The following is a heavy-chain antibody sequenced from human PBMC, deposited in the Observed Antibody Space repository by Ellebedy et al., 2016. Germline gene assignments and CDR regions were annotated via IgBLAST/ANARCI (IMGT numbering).Heavy chain of an antibody. Sequence: GGSLRLXXVASGFTFGTYAMTWVRQAPGKGLEWVSSFSGSLNNTYYSDSVKGRFIISRDNSKDTLYLQMNSLRVEDTAIYYCTPQNFDLWGRGTLVTVSS. D-gene: IGHD2-15*01. CDR2: FSGSLNNT. J-gene: IGHJ2*01. V-gene: IGHV3-23*01. CDR1: GFTFGTYA. CDR3: TPQNFDL.